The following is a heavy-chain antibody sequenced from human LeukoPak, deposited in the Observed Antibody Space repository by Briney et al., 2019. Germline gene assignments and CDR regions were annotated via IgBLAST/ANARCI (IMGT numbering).Heavy chain of an antibody. CDR1: GFSFSDSY. D-gene: IGHD2-8*01. CDR2: ISGSGHDI. V-gene: IGHV3-11*01. CDR3: STDPRLLIY. Sequence: GGSLTLSCVVSGFSFSDSYMTWIRQTPGKGLESHAYISGSGHDIYYTDSVKGRFTISRDNAKGSLYLQMNGLRPEDTALYYCSTDPRLLIYWGHGTLVTVSS. J-gene: IGHJ4*01.